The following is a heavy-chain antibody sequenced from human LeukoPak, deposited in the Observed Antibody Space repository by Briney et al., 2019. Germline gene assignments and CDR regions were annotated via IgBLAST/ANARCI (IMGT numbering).Heavy chain of an antibody. CDR1: GYPISNGCY. D-gene: IGHD3-22*01. CDR2: IYYSGNT. Sequence: PSETLSLTCAVSGYPISNGCYWGWIRQPPGKGLEWVGSIYYSGNTYDNPSLKSRVTISLDTSKNQFSLRLSSVTAPDTAVYYCARHRLFDTTGYYYDFDYWGQGTLVTVSS. CDR3: ARHRLFDTTGYYYDFDY. V-gene: IGHV4-38-2*01. J-gene: IGHJ4*02.